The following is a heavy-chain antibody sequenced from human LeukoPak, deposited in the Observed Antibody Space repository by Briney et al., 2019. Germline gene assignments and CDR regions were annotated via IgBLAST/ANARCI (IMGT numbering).Heavy chain of an antibody. CDR3: ARDLTGNYGDYVSYYFDY. CDR1: GGSISTYY. D-gene: IGHD4-17*01. V-gene: IGHV4-59*01. CDR2: IYYSGST. Sequence: SETLSLTCTVSGGSISTYYWSWIRQPPGKGLEWMGYIYYSGSTNYNPSLKSRVTISVDTSKNQFSLKLRSVTAADTAVYYCARDLTGNYGDYVSYYFDYWGQGTLVTVSS. J-gene: IGHJ4*02.